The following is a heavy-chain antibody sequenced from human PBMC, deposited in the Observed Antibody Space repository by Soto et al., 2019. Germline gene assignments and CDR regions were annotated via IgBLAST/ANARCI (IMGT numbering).Heavy chain of an antibody. D-gene: IGHD5-18*01. V-gene: IGHV4-39*01. CDR1: GGSISSSSYY. CDR3: ARHTEDTAMVKRVDYYYYGMDV. CDR2: IYYSGST. J-gene: IGHJ6*01. Sequence: PSETLSLTCTVSGGSISSSSYYWGWIRQPPGKGLEWIGSIYYSGSTYYNPSLKGRVTISADTSKNQFSLKLSSVTAADTAVYYCARHTEDTAMVKRVDYYYYGMDVWGQGTTVTVSS.